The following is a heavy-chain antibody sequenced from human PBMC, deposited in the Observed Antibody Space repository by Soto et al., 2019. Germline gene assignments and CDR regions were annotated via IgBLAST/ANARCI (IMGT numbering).Heavy chain of an antibody. Sequence: EVHLVEYGGGLVQPGVSLRLSCAASGFTLNNYYISLVRQAPGKGLEWVGNIKGDGSDPHYVDYVKGLLSISRYNAENLIYLVMNTMGAEDTAMYYCAIDTVTADWGQGTLVSVSS. CDR3: AIDTVTAD. J-gene: IGHJ4*02. CDR1: GFTLNNYY. V-gene: IGHV3-7*03. CDR2: IKGDGSDP.